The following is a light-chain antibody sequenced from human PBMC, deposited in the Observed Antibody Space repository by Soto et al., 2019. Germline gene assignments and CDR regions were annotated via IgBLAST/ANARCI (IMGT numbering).Light chain of an antibody. CDR2: EVS. Sequence: QSALTQPASVSGSPGQSITISCTGSSSDVGGYNYVSWYQQHPGKAPKLMIYEVSNRPSGISNRFSGSKSGNTASLTLSGLQAEDEADYYCSSYAGNNKYVFGTGTKVTVL. J-gene: IGLJ1*01. V-gene: IGLV2-14*01. CDR3: SSYAGNNKYV. CDR1: SSDVGGYNY.